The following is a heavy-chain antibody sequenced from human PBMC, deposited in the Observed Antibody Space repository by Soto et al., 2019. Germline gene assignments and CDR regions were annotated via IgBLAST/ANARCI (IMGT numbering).Heavy chain of an antibody. Sequence: GGSLRLSCAASGFTFDDYAMHWVRQAPGKGLEWVSGISWNSGSIGYADSVKGRFTISRDNAKNSLYLQMNSLRAEDTALYYCAKDRVIEGATLLDAFDIWGQGTMVTVSS. CDR1: GFTFDDYA. CDR3: AKDRVIEGATLLDAFDI. CDR2: ISWNSGSI. V-gene: IGHV3-9*01. D-gene: IGHD1-26*01. J-gene: IGHJ3*02.